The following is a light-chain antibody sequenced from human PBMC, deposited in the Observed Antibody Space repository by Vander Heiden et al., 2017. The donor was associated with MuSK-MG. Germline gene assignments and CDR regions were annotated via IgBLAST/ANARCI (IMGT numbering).Light chain of an antibody. V-gene: IGKV1-39*01. J-gene: IGKJ2*01. Sequence: DIQMTQSPSSLSASVGDRVTITCRASRSISSYLNWYQQKPGRAPKLLIYAASSLQSGVPSRFRCSGFGTDFTLTISRLQPEDFATYYCQQSYSTPYFGQGTKLEIK. CDR3: QQSYSTPY. CDR2: AAS. CDR1: RSISSY.